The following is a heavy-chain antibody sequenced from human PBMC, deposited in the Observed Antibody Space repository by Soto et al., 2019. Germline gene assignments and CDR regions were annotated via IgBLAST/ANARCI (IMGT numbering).Heavy chain of an antibody. CDR1: GYTFSSYG. V-gene: IGHV1-18*01. CDR3: ARGITFGGVLNGIDV. CDR2: IDTYNGKT. Sequence: ASVKVSCKASGYTFSSYGISWVRQAPGQGLEWMGWIDTYNGKTYYAQNLQGRVTMTTDTSTSTAYMELRSLRSDDTAVYYCARGITFGGVLNGIDVWGQGTTVTVSS. D-gene: IGHD3-16*01. J-gene: IGHJ6*02.